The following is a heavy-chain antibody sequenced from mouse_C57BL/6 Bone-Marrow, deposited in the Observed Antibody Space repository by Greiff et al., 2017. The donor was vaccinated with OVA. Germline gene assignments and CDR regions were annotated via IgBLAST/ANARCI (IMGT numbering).Heavy chain of an antibody. V-gene: IGHV14-4*01. D-gene: IGHD1-1*01. CDR3: TTGLIYYYGSSYPSYWYFDV. Sequence: VQLQQSGAELVRPGASVKLSCTASGFNIKDDYMHWVKQRPEQGLEWIGWIDPENGDTEYASKFQGKATITADTSSNTAYLQLSSLTSEDTAVYYCTTGLIYYYGSSYPSYWYFDVWGTGTTVTVSS. CDR1: GFNIKDDY. CDR2: IDPENGDT. J-gene: IGHJ1*03.